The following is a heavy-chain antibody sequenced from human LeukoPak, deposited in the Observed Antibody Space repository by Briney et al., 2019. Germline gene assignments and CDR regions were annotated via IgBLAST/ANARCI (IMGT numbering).Heavy chain of an antibody. CDR2: ISSSGSTI. CDR3: ARDPSYGSGSYYNRFDY. J-gene: IGHJ4*02. V-gene: IGHV3-48*03. Sequence: GGSLRLSCAASGFTFCSYEMNWVRQAPGKGLEWVSYISSSGSTIYYADSVKGRFTISRDNAKNSLYLQMNSLRAEDTAVYYCARDPSYGSGSYYNRFDYWGQGTLVTVSS. D-gene: IGHD3-10*01. CDR1: GFTFCSYE.